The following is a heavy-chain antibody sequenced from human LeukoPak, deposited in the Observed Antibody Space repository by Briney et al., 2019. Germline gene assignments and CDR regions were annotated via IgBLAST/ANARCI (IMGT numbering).Heavy chain of an antibody. Sequence: GRSLRLSCAASGFTFSSYGMHWVRQAPGKGLEWVAVISYDGSNKYYADSVKGRFTISRDNSKNTLYLQMNSLRAEDTAVYYCAKDTRWHCSSTSCYAVDYWGQGTLVTVSS. CDR1: GFTFSSYG. CDR3: AKDTRWHCSSTSCYAVDY. J-gene: IGHJ4*02. CDR2: ISYDGSNK. D-gene: IGHD2-2*01. V-gene: IGHV3-30*18.